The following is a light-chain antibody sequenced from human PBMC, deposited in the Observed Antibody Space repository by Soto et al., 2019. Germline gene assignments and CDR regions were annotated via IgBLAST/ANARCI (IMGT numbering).Light chain of an antibody. CDR1: QSISSW. CDR2: KAS. Sequence: TMSLAALSASKGDRVTITCRASQSISSWLAWYQQKPGKAPKLLIYKASSLERGVPSRFSGSGSETEFTLTISSLQPEDFVAYYCQQYTIHPWTFGQGTKVDIK. V-gene: IGKV1-5*03. J-gene: IGKJ1*01. CDR3: QQYTIHPWT.